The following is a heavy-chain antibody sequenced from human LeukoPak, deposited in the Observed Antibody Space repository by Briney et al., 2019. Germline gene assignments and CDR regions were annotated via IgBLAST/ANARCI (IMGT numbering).Heavy chain of an antibody. CDR2: MNPNSGNT. D-gene: IGHD2-15*01. J-gene: IGHJ5*02. Sequence: ASVKVSCKASGYTFTSYDINWVRQATGQGLEWMGWMNPNSGNTGYAQKFQGRVTMTRNTSISTAYMELSSLRSEDTAVYYCARKGIGSTEDWFDPWGQGTLVTVSS. V-gene: IGHV1-8*01. CDR3: ARKGIGSTEDWFDP. CDR1: GYTFTSYD.